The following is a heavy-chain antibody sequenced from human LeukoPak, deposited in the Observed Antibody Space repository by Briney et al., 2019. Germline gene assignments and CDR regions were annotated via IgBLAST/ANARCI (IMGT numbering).Heavy chain of an antibody. CDR2: IYYSGST. D-gene: IGHD3-16*02. CDR1: GGSISSGGYY. V-gene: IGHV4-61*08. Sequence: SQTLSLTCTVSGGSISSGGYYWSWIRQHPGKGLEWIGYIYYSGSTNYNPSLKSRVTISVDTSKNQFSLKLSSVTAADTAVYYCARQSIGGVIVRRYFDLWGRGTLVTVSS. J-gene: IGHJ2*01. CDR3: ARQSIGGVIVRRYFDL.